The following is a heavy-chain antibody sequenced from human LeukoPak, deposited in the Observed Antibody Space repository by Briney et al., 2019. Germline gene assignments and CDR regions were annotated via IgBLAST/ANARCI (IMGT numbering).Heavy chain of an antibody. J-gene: IGHJ4*02. CDR1: GCSISSSSYY. Sequence: SETLSLTCTVSGCSISSSSYYWGWLRQPPGKGLEWIVSIYYSGTTYYNPSPKSRVTISVDTSKNQFSLKLSSVTAADTAVYYCARIRSRKWGFHYWGQGTLVTVSS. D-gene: IGHD1-26*01. CDR3: ARIRSRKWGFHY. CDR2: IYYSGTT. V-gene: IGHV4-39*07.